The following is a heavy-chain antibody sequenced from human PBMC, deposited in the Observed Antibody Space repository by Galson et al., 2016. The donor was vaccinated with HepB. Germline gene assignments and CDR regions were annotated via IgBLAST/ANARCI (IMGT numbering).Heavy chain of an antibody. D-gene: IGHD4-23*01. J-gene: IGHJ4*02. Sequence: SLRLSCAASAFTFSSYPMSWVRQAPGKGLEWVSAISDGAGSAYYADSVKGRFTISRDNSKNTLYLQMNSLRADDTAVYYCAKDRWERVRGYDYWGQGTLVTVST. V-gene: IGHV3-23*01. CDR2: ISDGAGSA. CDR1: AFTFSSYP. CDR3: AKDRWERVRGYDY.